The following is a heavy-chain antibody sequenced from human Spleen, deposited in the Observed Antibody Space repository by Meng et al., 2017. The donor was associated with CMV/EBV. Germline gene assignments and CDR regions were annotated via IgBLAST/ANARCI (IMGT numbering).Heavy chain of an antibody. Sequence: QLQRQESGPGLVKPSETLPLTCTVSGGSISSSSYYWGWIRQPPGKGLEWIGSIYYSGSTYYNPSLKSRVTISVDTSKNQFSLKLSSVIAADTAVYYCARERSHAVSSWYHDAFDIWGQGTMVTVSS. D-gene: IGHD6-13*01. CDR2: IYYSGST. CDR3: ARERSHAVSSWYHDAFDI. CDR1: GGSISSSSYY. J-gene: IGHJ3*02. V-gene: IGHV4-39*07.